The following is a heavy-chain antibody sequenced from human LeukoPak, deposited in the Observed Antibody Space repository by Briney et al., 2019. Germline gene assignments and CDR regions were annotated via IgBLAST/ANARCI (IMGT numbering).Heavy chain of an antibody. J-gene: IGHJ4*02. V-gene: IGHV3-23*01. CDR2: ISGTGSGDST. CDR1: GFTFRDYA. CDR3: AKDPHPRRSTTITMDY. Sequence: HSGGSLRLSCVASGFTFRDYAMSWVRQAPGRGLEWVSVISGTGSGDSTYYADSVKGRFTISRDDSKNTLYLQTNSLRAEDTAVYFCAKDPHPRRSTTITMDYWGQGTLVTVSS. D-gene: IGHD2/OR15-2a*01.